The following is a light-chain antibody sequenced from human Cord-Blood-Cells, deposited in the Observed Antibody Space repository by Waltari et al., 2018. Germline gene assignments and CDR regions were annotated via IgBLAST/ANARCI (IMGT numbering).Light chain of an antibody. CDR2: EGS. CDR1: SSDVASYNL. CDR3: CSYAGSSTWV. Sequence: SALTHPAPVSGSPGQPITISCTGPSSDVASYNLVSWYQQHQGKAPKLMIYEGSKWPSGVSNRFSGSKSGNTASLTISGLQAEDEADYYCCSYAGSSTWVFGGGTKLTVL. V-gene: IGLV2-23*01. J-gene: IGLJ3*02.